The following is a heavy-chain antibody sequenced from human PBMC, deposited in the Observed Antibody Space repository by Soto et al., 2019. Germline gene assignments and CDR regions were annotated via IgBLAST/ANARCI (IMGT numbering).Heavy chain of an antibody. D-gene: IGHD5-18*01. CDR1: GGTFSSYA. J-gene: IGHJ6*02. CDR2: IIPIFVTA. CDR3: ASDWGLSSAMVHYGMDV. V-gene: IGHV1-69*01. Sequence: QVQLVQSGAEVKKPGSSVKVSCKASGGTFSSYAISWVRQAPGQGLEWMGGIIPIFVTANYAQKFQGRVTITEDESTRTAYMELSSLRSEDTAVYYCASDWGLSSAMVHYGMDVWGQGTTVTVSS.